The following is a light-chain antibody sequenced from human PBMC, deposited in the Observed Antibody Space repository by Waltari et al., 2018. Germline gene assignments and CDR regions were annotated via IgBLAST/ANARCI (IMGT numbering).Light chain of an antibody. CDR2: GTF. V-gene: IGKV3-20*01. CDR1: QSVGTP. J-gene: IGKJ1*01. Sequence: SCRAGQSVGTPLAGYQQKRGQAPRLLIYGTFSRATGIPDRFSGSGSGTDFSLTISRLEPEDYAVYYCQHYVRLPATFGQGTKVEIK. CDR3: QHYVRLPAT.